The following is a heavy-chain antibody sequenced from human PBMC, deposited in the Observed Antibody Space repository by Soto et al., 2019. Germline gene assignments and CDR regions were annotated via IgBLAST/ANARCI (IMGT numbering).Heavy chain of an antibody. CDR1: GYTFTSYD. V-gene: IGHV1-8*01. CDR2: MNPNSGNT. D-gene: IGHD3-3*01. J-gene: IGHJ6*01. Sequence: ASVKVSCKASGYTFTSYDINWVRQATGQGLEWMGWMNPNSGNTGYAQKFQGRVTMTRNTSISTAYMELSSLRSEDTAVYYCARGWYYDFWSGYYTRLGGFYGMDVWGPGTTLTV. CDR3: ARGWYYDFWSGYYTRLGGFYGMDV.